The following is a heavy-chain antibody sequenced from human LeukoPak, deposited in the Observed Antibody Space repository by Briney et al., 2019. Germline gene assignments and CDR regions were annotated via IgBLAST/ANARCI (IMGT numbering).Heavy chain of an antibody. D-gene: IGHD3-10*01. CDR1: GFTVSSNY. CDR3: ARGGGLGFGELLN. CDR2: IYSGGST. V-gene: IGHV3-66*01. J-gene: IGHJ4*02. Sequence: GRSLRLSCAASGFTVSSNYMSCVRQAPGKGLEWVSVIYSGGSTYYADSVKGRFTISRDNSKNTLYLQRNGLRAEDTAVYYCARGGGLGFGELLNWGQGTLVTVSS.